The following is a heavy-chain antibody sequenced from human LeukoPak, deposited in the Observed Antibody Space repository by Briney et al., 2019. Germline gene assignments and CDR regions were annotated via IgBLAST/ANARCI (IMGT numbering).Heavy chain of an antibody. V-gene: IGHV3-23*01. CDR3: AKEGGGMIVMGSFDY. CDR2: FSGSGGNT. J-gene: IGHJ4*02. CDR1: GFTFSSYA. D-gene: IGHD3-22*01. Sequence: GGSLRLSCAASGFTFSSYAMSWVRQAPGKGLEWVSTFSGSGGNTYYADSVKGRFTISRDNSKNTLYLQMNSLRAEDTAVYYCAKEGGGMIVMGSFDYWGQGTLVTVSS.